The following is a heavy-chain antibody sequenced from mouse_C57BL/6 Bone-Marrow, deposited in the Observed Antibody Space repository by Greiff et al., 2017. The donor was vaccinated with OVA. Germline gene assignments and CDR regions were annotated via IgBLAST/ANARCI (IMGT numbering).Heavy chain of an antibody. CDR2: ISSGGSYT. V-gene: IGHV5-6*02. Sequence: DVMLVESGGDLVKPGGSLKLSCAASGFTFSSYGMSWVRQTPDKRLEWVATISSGGSYTYSPASVKGRFTISRDNAKNTLYLQMSSLKSEDTAMYYCASLITTDFDYWGQGTTLTVSS. CDR1: GFTFSSYG. CDR3: ASLITTDFDY. J-gene: IGHJ2*01. D-gene: IGHD1-1*01.